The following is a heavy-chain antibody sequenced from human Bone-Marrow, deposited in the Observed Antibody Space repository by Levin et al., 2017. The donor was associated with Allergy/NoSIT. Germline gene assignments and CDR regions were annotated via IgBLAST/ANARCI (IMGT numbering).Heavy chain of an antibody. Sequence: GGSLRLSCAASGFTFSTYWMHWVRQAPGKGLVWVSRINPDGSGTTYADSVKGRFTISRDNAKNTLYVQMNSLRVEDTAVYYCVRGFWGAFDIWGQGTTVIVSS. CDR1: GFTFSTYW. D-gene: IGHD3-16*01. CDR3: VRGFWGAFDI. J-gene: IGHJ3*02. CDR2: INPDGSGT. V-gene: IGHV3-74*01.